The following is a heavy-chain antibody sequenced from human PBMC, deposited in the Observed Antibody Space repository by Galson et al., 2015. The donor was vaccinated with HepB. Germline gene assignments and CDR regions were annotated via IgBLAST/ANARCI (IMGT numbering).Heavy chain of an antibody. CDR2: ISSNGGSA. CDR3: ARDGAATRGYGMDV. J-gene: IGHJ6*02. V-gene: IGHV3-64*01. D-gene: IGHD3-10*01. CDR1: GFTFSSYA. Sequence: SLRLSCAASGFTFSSYAMHWVRQAPGKGLEYVSAISSNGGSAYYANSVKGRLTISRDNSKNTLYLQMGSLRAEDMAVYYCARDGAATRGYGMDVWGQGTTVTVSS.